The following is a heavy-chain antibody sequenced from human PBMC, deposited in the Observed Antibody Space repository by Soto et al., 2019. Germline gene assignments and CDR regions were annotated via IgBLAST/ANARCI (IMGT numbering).Heavy chain of an antibody. CDR1: GFTFSSYA. CDR3: AKEVGANGRGYYYYYYGMDV. CDR2: ISGSGGST. Sequence: PGGSLRLSCAASGFTFSSYAMSWVRQAPGKGLEWVSAISGSGGSTYYADSVKGRFTISRDNSKNTLYLQMNSLRAEDTAVYYCAKEVGANGRGYYYYYYGMDVWGQGTTVTVSS. V-gene: IGHV3-23*01. D-gene: IGHD1-26*01. J-gene: IGHJ6*02.